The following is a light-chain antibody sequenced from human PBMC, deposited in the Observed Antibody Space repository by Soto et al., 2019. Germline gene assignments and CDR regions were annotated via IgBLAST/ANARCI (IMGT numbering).Light chain of an antibody. Sequence: EIVLTQSPATLSLSPGERATLSCRASQTISSYLAWYQHKPGQPPRLLIYGASTRATGIPARFSGSGSGTEFTLTISSLQSEDFAVYYCQQYNNWPRTFGQGTKVDIK. CDR1: QTISSY. V-gene: IGKV3-15*01. J-gene: IGKJ1*01. CDR3: QQYNNWPRT. CDR2: GAS.